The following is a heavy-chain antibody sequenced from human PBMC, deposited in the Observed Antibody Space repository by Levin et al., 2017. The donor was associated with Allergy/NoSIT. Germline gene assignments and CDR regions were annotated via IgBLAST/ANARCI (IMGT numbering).Heavy chain of an antibody. J-gene: IGHJ4*02. CDR3: ARDVNRKEMATYLPYY. CDR2: IIPILGIA. V-gene: IGHV1-69*04. Sequence: SVKVSCKASGGTFSSYTISWVRQAPGQGLEWMGRIIPILGIANYAQKFQGRVTITADKSTSTAYMELSSLRSEDTAVYYCARDVNRKEMATYLPYYWGQGTLVTVSS. D-gene: IGHD5-24*01. CDR1: GGTFSSYT.